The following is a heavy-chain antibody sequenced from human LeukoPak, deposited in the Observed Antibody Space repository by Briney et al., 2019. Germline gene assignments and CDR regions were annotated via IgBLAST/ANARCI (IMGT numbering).Heavy chain of an antibody. CDR1: GGSISGHY. J-gene: IGHJ4*02. V-gene: IGHV4-59*08. CDR2: VSYSGNT. CDR3: ARGGASSRYFGY. D-gene: IGHD1-26*01. Sequence: SETLSLTCIVSGGSISGHYWSWIRQPPGKGLEWIGFVSYSGNTNYNPSLNGRVTISLDTSKSQFSLSLNSVTAADTAVYFCARGGASSRYFGYWGQGTLVTVSS.